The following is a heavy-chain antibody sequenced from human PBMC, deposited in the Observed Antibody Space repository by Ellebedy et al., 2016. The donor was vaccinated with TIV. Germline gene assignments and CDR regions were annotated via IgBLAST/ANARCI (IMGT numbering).Heavy chain of an antibody. D-gene: IGHD1-1*01. Sequence: SQTLSLTCAVYGGSFSGFYWSWIRQPPGKGLEWIGEINPSGSTNYNPSLKSRVTISVDTSKNQLSLKLSSVTAADTAVYYCARETGTDNDSWGQGILVTVSS. CDR1: GGSFSGFY. J-gene: IGHJ4*02. V-gene: IGHV4-34*01. CDR2: INPSGST. CDR3: ARETGTDNDS.